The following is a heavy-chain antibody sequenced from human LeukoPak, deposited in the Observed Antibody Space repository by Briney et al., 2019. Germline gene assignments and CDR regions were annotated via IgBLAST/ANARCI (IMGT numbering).Heavy chain of an antibody. CDR1: GFTFSSYW. Sequence: GGSLRLSCAASGFTFSSYWMHWVRQAPGKGLVWVSRINSDGSSTSYAGSVKGRFTISRDNAKNTLYLQMNSLRAEDTAVYYCARDSTSNVLRYFDWLSPYYYYGMDVWGQGTTVTVSS. CDR2: INSDGSST. CDR3: ARDSTSNVLRYFDWLSPYYYYGMDV. J-gene: IGHJ6*02. D-gene: IGHD3-9*01. V-gene: IGHV3-74*01.